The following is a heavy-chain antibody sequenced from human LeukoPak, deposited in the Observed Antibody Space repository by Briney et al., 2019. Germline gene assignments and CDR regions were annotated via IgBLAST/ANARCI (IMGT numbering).Heavy chain of an antibody. Sequence: GGSLRLSCAASGFTFSSYGMHWVRQAPGKGLEWVAFIRYDGSNKYYADSVKGRFTISRDNSKNTLYLQMNSLRAEDTAVYYCAKDDGYDYSSGPFDYWGQGTLVTVSS. CDR3: AKDDGYDYSSGPFDY. J-gene: IGHJ4*02. V-gene: IGHV3-30*02. CDR2: IRYDGSNK. D-gene: IGHD3-10*01. CDR1: GFTFSSYG.